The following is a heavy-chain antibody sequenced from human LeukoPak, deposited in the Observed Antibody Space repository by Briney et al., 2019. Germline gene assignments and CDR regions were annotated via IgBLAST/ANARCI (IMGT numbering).Heavy chain of an antibody. J-gene: IGHJ3*02. D-gene: IGHD4-23*01. CDR1: GGSISSYY. V-gene: IGHV4-59*01. Sequence: PSETLPLTCTVSGGSISSYYWSWLRQPPGKGLEWIGYIFYTGSTNYNPSLKSRVTISVLTSKNRFSLKLSSVTAADTAVYYCATLTGGDDAFGIWGQGTMVTVSS. CDR2: IFYTGST. CDR3: ATLTGGDDAFGI.